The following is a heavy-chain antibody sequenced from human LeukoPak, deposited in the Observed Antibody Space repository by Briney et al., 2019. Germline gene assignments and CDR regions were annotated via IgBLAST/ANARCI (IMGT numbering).Heavy chain of an antibody. V-gene: IGHV4-59*08. J-gene: IGHJ3*02. D-gene: IGHD6-19*01. CDR3: ARISAVAGGPYDI. Sequence: PSETLSLTCTVSGGSISSYYWSWIRQPPGKGLEWIGYIYYSGSTNYNPSLKSRVTISVDTSKNQFSLKLSSVTAADTAVYYCARISAVAGGPYDIWGQGTMVTVSS. CDR1: GGSISSYY. CDR2: IYYSGST.